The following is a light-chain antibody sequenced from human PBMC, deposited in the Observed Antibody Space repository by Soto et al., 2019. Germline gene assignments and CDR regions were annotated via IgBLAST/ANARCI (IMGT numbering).Light chain of an antibody. CDR1: QGIRNY. J-gene: IGKJ4*01. V-gene: IGKV1-27*01. CDR2: AAS. CDR3: QEYNSVPGT. Sequence: DIQMTQSPSSLSASVGDRVTITCRASQGIRNYLAWYQQKPGKVPKLLTYAASTLQSGVPSRFSGSGSGTDFNLSISSLQPEDVATYYCQEYNSVPGTFGGGTKVEIK.